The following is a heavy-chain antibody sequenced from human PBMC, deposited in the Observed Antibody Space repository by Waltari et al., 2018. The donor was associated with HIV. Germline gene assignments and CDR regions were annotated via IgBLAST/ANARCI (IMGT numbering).Heavy chain of an antibody. V-gene: IGHV5-51*03. J-gene: IGHJ6*02. CDR1: GYLFPNYW. Sequence: EMQLVQSGPELKKPGQSLKISCQASGYLFPNYWIAWVRQMPGKGLEWLAVIHPADSEPKYNPTFQGRVTLSVDRSTGIAYLQLSRLRTTDSAVYFCARPSGVAAFYYYAMDVWGQGTPVTVSS. CDR3: ARPSGVAAFYYYAMDV. D-gene: IGHD3-3*01. CDR2: IHPADSEP.